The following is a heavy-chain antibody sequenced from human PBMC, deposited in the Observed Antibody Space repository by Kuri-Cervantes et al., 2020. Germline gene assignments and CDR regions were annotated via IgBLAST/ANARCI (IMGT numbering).Heavy chain of an antibody. CDR1: GGSFSGYY. CDR3: ARQGGERYSSGWDIVVEQEGQDY. CDR2: INHSGST. Sequence: ESLKISCAVYGGSFSGYYWSWIRQPPGKGLEWIGEINHSGSTNYNPSLKSRVTISVDTSKNQFSLKLSSVTAADTAVYYCARQGGERYSSGWDIVVEQEGQDYWGQGTLVTVSS. D-gene: IGHD6-19*01. V-gene: IGHV4-34*01. J-gene: IGHJ4*02.